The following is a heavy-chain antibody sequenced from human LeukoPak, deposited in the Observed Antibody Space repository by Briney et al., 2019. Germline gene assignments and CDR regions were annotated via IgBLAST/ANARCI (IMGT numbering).Heavy chain of an antibody. CDR1: GGSFSGYY. V-gene: IGHV4-34*01. Sequence: PSETLSLTCAVYGGSFSGYYWTWIRPAPGKGLEWIGEINPSGRISYNPSLKSRLTISVDASKNQFSLNLRSLTAADTAVYYCARGRQEVSMIVVVMTAVSYYLDVWGKGTTVTVS. J-gene: IGHJ6*03. CDR2: INPSGRI. CDR3: ARGRQEVSMIVVVMTAVSYYLDV. D-gene: IGHD3-22*01.